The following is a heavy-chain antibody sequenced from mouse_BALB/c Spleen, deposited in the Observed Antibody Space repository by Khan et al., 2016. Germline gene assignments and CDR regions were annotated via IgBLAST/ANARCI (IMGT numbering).Heavy chain of an antibody. CDR1: GNTFTSYW. V-gene: IGHV1-7*01. CDR2: INPTTGYT. CDR3: VMRDFDV. Sequence: QVQLQQSGAELAKPGASVKMSCKASGNTFTSYWMHWVKQRPGQGLEWIGYINPTTGYTEYNQKFKDKATLTADKSSSTAYMQLSSLTFEDSAVYYCVMRDFDVWGAGTTVTVSS. J-gene: IGHJ1*01.